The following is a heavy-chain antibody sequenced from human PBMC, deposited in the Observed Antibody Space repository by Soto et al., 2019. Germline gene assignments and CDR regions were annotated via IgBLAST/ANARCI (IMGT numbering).Heavy chain of an antibody. D-gene: IGHD2-8*02. CDR3: ARDKITGLFDY. CDR2: INHSGSS. Sequence: PSETLSLTCAVYGGSFSGYDWTWIRQPPGTGLEWIGEINHSGSSNYNPSLKSRVTISVDTSKNQFSLKLTSVTAADTAVYYCARDKITGLFDYWGQGTPVTGFS. CDR1: GGSFSGYD. V-gene: IGHV4-34*01. J-gene: IGHJ4*02.